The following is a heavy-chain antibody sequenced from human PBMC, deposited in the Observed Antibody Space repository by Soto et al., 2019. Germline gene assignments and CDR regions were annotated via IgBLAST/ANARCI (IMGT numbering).Heavy chain of an antibody. V-gene: IGHV5-51*01. CDR3: ARPDRAANFYFDY. CDR1: DYTFAAYW. Sequence: PGESLKISCKGSDYTFAAYWIAWVRQMPGKGLEWMGIIYPGDSDTRYSPSFQGQVTISADKSISTAYLQWSSLKASDTAMYYCARPDRAANFYFDYWGQGTLVTVSS. J-gene: IGHJ4*02. CDR2: IYPGDSDT. D-gene: IGHD1-1*01.